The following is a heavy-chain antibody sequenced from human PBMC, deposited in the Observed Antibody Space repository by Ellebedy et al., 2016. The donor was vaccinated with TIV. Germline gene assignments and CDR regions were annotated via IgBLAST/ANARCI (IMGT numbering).Heavy chain of an antibody. V-gene: IGHV1-46*04. CDR1: GYTFTDSY. J-gene: IGHJ5*02. D-gene: IGHD1-26*01. CDR3: GRGGGGATNNNWFDP. Sequence: APSVKVSCKASGYTFTDSYMHWVRQAPGQGLDWMGIINPSGGSTSYAQKLQGRVTMNRDPSTSTVYMGLSSLRSEDTAVYYGGRGGGGATNNNWFDPWGQGTLVTVSS. CDR2: INPSGGST.